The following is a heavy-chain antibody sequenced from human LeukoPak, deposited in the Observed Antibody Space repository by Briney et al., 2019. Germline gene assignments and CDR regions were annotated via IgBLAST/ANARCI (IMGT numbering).Heavy chain of an antibody. CDR2: IYYSGST. J-gene: IGHJ3*02. D-gene: IGHD6-19*01. CDR1: GGSISSYY. V-gene: IGHV4-39*07. Sequence: SETLSLTCTVSGGSISSYYWGWIRQPPGKGLEWIGSIYYSGSTYYNPSLKSRVTISVDTSKNQFSLKLSSVTAADTAVYYCARLGRRQWLATNRDAFDIWGQGTMVTVSS. CDR3: ARLGRRQWLATNRDAFDI.